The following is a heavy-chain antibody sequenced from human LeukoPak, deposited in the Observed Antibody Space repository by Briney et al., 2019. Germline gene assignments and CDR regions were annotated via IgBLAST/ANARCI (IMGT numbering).Heavy chain of an antibody. J-gene: IGHJ4*02. CDR2: INHSGST. D-gene: IGHD4-4*01. CDR3: ASTTTSGDY. CDR1: GGSFSGYY. V-gene: IGHV4-34*01. Sequence: PSETLSLTCAVYGGSFSGYYWSWIRQPPGKELEWIGEINHSGSTNYNPSLKSRVTISVDTSKNQFSLKLSSVTAADTAVYYCASTTTSGDYWGQGTLVTVSS.